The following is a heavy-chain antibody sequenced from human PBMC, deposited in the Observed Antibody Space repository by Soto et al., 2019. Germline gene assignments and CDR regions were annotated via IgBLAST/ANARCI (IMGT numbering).Heavy chain of an antibody. J-gene: IGHJ4*02. V-gene: IGHV3-21*01. CDR3: ARDRRFGGTAMAESDY. CDR1: GFTFSSYS. Sequence: GGSLRLSCAASGFTFSSYSMNWVRQAPGKGLEWVSSISSSSSYIYYADSVKGRFTISRDNAKNSLYLQMNSLRAEDTAVYYCARDRRFGGTAMAESDYWGQGTLVTISS. D-gene: IGHD5-18*01. CDR2: ISSSSSYI.